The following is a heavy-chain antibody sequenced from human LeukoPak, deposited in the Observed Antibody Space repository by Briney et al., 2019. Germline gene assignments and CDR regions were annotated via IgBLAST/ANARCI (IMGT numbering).Heavy chain of an antibody. Sequence: PSETLSLTCTVSGGSISSGDYYWSWIRQPPGKGLEWIGYIYYSGSTYYNPSLKSRVTISVDTSKNQFSLKLSSVTAADTAVYYCAREYYDYVWGSYRIDYWGQGTLVTVSS. D-gene: IGHD3-16*01. CDR3: AREYYDYVWGSYRIDY. CDR2: IYYSGST. CDR1: GGSISSGDYY. V-gene: IGHV4-30-4*01. J-gene: IGHJ4*02.